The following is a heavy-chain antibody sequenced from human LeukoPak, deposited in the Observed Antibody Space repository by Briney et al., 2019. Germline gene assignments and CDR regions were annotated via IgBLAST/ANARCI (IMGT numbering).Heavy chain of an antibody. CDR2: ISGGKDST. V-gene: IGHV3-23*01. CDR1: GFTFSSYA. CDR3: ATKRGQGTQLNYNWFDP. J-gene: IGHJ5*02. Sequence: GGSLRLSCAASGFTFSSYAMYWVRQAPGKGLEWVSAISGGKDSTYYADSVKGRFTISRDNSRSTLYLQMNSLRAEDTAIYYCATKRGQGTQLNYNWFDPWGQGTLVSVSS. D-gene: IGHD1-1*01.